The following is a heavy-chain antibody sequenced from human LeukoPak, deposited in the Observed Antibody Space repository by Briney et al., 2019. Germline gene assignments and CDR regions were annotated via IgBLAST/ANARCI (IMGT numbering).Heavy chain of an antibody. V-gene: IGHV3-23*01. Sequence: GGSLRLSCAASGVTFSSYAMSWVRQAPGQGLEWVSAISGSGGSTYYADSVKGRFTISRDNSKNTLYLQMNSLRAEDTAVYYCAKAFGWNCSSTSCWGQGTLVTVSS. CDR3: AKAFGWNCSSTSC. J-gene: IGHJ4*02. D-gene: IGHD2-2*01. CDR2: ISGSGGST. CDR1: GVTFSSYA.